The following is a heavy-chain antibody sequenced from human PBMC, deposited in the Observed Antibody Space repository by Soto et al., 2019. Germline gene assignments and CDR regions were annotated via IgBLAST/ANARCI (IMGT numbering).Heavy chain of an antibody. CDR1: GYTFTSYG. D-gene: IGHD3-3*01. Sequence: QVQLVQSGAEVKKPGASVKVSCKASGYTFTSYGISWVRQAPGQGLEWMGWISAYNGNTNYAQKLQGRVTMTTDTSTSTAYMELRSLRSDDTAVYYCARDSALFGVVTISKYNWFDPWGQGTLVTVSS. CDR2: ISAYNGNT. V-gene: IGHV1-18*04. CDR3: ARDSALFGVVTISKYNWFDP. J-gene: IGHJ5*02.